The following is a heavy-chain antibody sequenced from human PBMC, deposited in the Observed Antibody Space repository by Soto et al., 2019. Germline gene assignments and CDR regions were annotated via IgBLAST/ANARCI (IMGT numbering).Heavy chain of an antibody. CDR2: INQSGTT. Sequence: SETLSLTCAVNGGSFREYYWSWLRQPPGKGLEWIGEINQSGTTHYNPSLKRRINISIDTSKNQFSLNLTSVTAADTATYYCARDIITVIGGEIYYYFGMDVWGQGTTVTVS. V-gene: IGHV4-34*01. CDR3: ARDIITVIGGEIYYYFGMDV. D-gene: IGHD3-10*01. CDR1: GGSFREYY. J-gene: IGHJ6*02.